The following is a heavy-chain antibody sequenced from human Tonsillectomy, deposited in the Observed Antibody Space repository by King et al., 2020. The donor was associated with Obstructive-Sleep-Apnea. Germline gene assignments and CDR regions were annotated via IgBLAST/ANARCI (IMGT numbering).Heavy chain of an antibody. CDR1: GGSINTADYY. D-gene: IGHD1/OR15-1a*01. CDR3: ARHWVEHDVFDY. CDR2: IYHTGST. J-gene: IGHJ4*02. V-gene: IGHV4-30-4*01. Sequence: VPLQESGPGLVKPSQTLSLTCSVSGGSINTADYYWSWIRQPPGKPLQWIGDIYHTGSTDFNPSLMSRLSISLDTPKNQFSLQLTSVTAADTAVYFCARHWVEHDVFDYWGRGTLVTVSS.